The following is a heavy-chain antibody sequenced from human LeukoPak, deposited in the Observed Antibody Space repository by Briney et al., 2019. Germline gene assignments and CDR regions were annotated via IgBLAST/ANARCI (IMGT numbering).Heavy chain of an antibody. D-gene: IGHD1-1*01. CDR1: GYSFTSYW. V-gene: IGHV5-51*01. CDR3: ARVYNWKDGDYYYGMDV. CDR2: IYPGDSDT. Sequence: GESLKISCKGSGYSFTSYWIGWVRQMPGKGLEWMGIIYPGDSDTRYSPSFQGQVTISADKSISTAYLQWSSLKASDTAMYYCARVYNWKDGDYYYGMDVWGKGTTVTVSS. J-gene: IGHJ6*04.